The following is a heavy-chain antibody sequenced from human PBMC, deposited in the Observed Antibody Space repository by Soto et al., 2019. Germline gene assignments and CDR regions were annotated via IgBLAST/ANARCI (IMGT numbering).Heavy chain of an antibody. D-gene: IGHD5-18*01. CDR2: ISYDGSNK. Sequence: GGSLRLSCAASGFTFSSYGMHWVRQAPGKGLEWVAVISYDGSNKYYADSVKGRFTISRDNSKNTLYLQMNSLRAEDTAVYYCANLAEDTAMVEFDYWGQGTLVTVSS. V-gene: IGHV3-30*18. J-gene: IGHJ4*02. CDR3: ANLAEDTAMVEFDY. CDR1: GFTFSSYG.